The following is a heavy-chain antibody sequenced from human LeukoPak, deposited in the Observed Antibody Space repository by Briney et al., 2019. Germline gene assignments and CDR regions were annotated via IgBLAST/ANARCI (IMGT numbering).Heavy chain of an antibody. V-gene: IGHV3-49*04. J-gene: IGHJ4*02. CDR2: IRSKAYGGTT. D-gene: IGHD1-20*01. CDR3: TRDRRYNWNPGYLDY. Sequence: QPGRSLRLSCTASGFTFGDYAMSWVRQAPGKGLEWVGFIRSKAYGGTTEYAASVKGRFTISRDDSKSIAYLQMNSLKTEDTAVYYCTRDRRYNWNPGYLDYWGQGTLVTVSS. CDR1: GFTFGDYA.